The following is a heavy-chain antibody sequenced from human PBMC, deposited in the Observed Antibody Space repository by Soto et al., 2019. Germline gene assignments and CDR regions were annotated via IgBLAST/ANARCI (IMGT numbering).Heavy chain of an antibody. CDR1: GYTFTSYY. J-gene: IGHJ3*02. V-gene: IGHV1-46*01. CDR2: INPSGGST. CDR3: ARGGRITIFGVVRNAFDI. Sequence: QVQLVQSGAEVKKPGASVKVSCKASGYTFTSYYMHWVRQAPGQGLEWMGIINPSGGSTSYAQKFQVRVTITRDTSTSTVYMELSSRRSEDTAVYYCARGGRITIFGVVRNAFDIWGQGTMVTVSS. D-gene: IGHD3-3*01.